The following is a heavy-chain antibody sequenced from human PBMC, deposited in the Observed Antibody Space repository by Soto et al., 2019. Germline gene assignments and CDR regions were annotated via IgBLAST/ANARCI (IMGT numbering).Heavy chain of an antibody. Sequence: PGGSLRLSCAVSGFTFSSYEMNWVRQAPGKGLEWLSYISASGGTIYYADSVKGRFTISRDNAKNSLYLQMNSLRVEDTAVYYCARGTPYYYDSSGYCFGAFDIWGQGTMVTVSS. CDR3: ARGTPYYYDSSGYCFGAFDI. CDR1: GFTFSSYE. J-gene: IGHJ3*02. D-gene: IGHD3-22*01. CDR2: ISASGGTI. V-gene: IGHV3-48*03.